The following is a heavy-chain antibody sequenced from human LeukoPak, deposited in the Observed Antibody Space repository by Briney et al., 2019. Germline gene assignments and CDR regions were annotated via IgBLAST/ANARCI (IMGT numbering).Heavy chain of an antibody. CDR1: GYSISSGYY. CDR3: ARTDRWLQFRNRTRTGDYYYYMDV. J-gene: IGHJ6*03. V-gene: IGHV4-61*01. D-gene: IGHD5-24*01. CDR2: IYYSGST. Sequence: PSETPSLTCTVSGYSISSGYYWGWIRQPPGKGLEWIGYIYYSGSTNYNPSLKSRVTISVDTSKNQFSLKLSSVTAADTAVYYCARTDRWLQFRNRTRTGDYYYYMDVWGKGTTVTVSS.